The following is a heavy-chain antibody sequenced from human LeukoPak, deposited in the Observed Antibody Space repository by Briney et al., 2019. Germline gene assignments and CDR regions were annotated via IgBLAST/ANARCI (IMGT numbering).Heavy chain of an antibody. V-gene: IGHV4-59*01. D-gene: IGHD6-19*01. J-gene: IGHJ5*02. CDR2: IYYSGST. Sequence: PETLSLTCTVSGGSISSYYWSWIRQPPGKGLEWIGYIYYSGSTNYNPSLKSRVTISVDTSKNQFSLKLSSVTAADTAVYYCARDLIAGYSSGWYESGWFDPWGQGTLVTVSS. CDR1: GGSISSYY. CDR3: ARDLIAGYSSGWYESGWFDP.